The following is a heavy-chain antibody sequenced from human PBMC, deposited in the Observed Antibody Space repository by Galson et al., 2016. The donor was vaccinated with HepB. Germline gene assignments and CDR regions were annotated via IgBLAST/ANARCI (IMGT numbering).Heavy chain of an antibody. J-gene: IGHJ4*02. CDR3: ARQGDSWD. Sequence: QSGAEVKNSGESLKISCKGSGYSFTSYWLGWVRQMPGKGLEWMGIIFPGDSETRYSPSFRGQVTISADKSISPAYLQWSSLRASDTALYYCARQGDSWDWGQGTLVTVSS. D-gene: IGHD6-13*01. CDR2: IFPGDSET. CDR1: GYSFTSYW. V-gene: IGHV5-51*01.